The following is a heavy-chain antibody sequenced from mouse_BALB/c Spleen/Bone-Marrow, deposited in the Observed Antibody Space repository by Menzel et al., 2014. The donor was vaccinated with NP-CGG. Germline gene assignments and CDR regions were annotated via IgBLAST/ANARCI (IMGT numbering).Heavy chain of an antibody. J-gene: IGHJ3*01. CDR1: GFNIKDTY. Sequence: AQLQQSGAELVKPGVSVKLSCTASGFNIKDTYMHWVKQRPEQGLEWIGRIDPANGNTKYDPKFQGKATITADTSSNTAYLQLNSLTSEDTAVYYCSNYFYGSNLFAYWGQGAQVTVSA. D-gene: IGHD1-1*01. V-gene: IGHV14-3*02. CDR2: IDPANGNT. CDR3: SNYFYGSNLFAY.